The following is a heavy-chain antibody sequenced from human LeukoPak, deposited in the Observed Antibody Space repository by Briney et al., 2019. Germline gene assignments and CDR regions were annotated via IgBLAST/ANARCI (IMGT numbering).Heavy chain of an antibody. J-gene: IGHJ4*02. CDR2: IKQDGSEK. V-gene: IGHV3-7*01. Sequence: PGGSLRLSCGASGFTFSSYWMSWVRKAPGKGLEWVANIKQDGSEKNYVDSVKGRFTISRDNAKNSLYLQMNSLRAEDTAVYYCARSGAPIDYWGQGTPVTVSS. D-gene: IGHD3-10*01. CDR1: GFTFSSYW. CDR3: ARSGAPIDY.